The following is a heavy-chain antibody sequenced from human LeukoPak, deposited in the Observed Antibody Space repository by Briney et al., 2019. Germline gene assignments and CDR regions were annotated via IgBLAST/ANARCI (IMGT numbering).Heavy chain of an antibody. D-gene: IGHD2-2*02. CDR1: GYTFTSYG. Sequence: ASVKVSCKASGYTFTSYGISWVRQAPGQGLEWMGWISAYNGNTNYAQKLQGRVTMTTDTSTSTAYMELRSLRSDDTAVYYCARDPPVVPAAILNYYYMDVWGKGTTVTVSS. CDR2: ISAYNGNT. CDR3: ARDPPVVPAAILNYYYMDV. V-gene: IGHV1-18*01. J-gene: IGHJ6*03.